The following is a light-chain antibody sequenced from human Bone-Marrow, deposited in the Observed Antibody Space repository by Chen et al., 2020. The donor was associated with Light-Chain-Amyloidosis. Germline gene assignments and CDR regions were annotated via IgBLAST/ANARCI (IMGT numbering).Light chain of an antibody. V-gene: IGLV6-57*01. J-gene: IGLJ3*02. CDR2: EDD. Sequence: NFMLTQHHSVSVPPGKREIIPCTRSSGSIAANYVQWYQQRPGSSPTTVIYEDDQRPSGVPDRFSGSIDRSSNSASLTISGLKTEDEADYYCQSYQGSSQGVFGGGTKLTVL. CDR3: QSYQGSSQGV. CDR1: SGSIAANY.